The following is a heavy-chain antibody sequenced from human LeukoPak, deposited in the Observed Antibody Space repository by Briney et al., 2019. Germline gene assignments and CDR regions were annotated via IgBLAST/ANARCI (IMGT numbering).Heavy chain of an antibody. V-gene: IGHV1-2*02. Sequence: ASVKVSCKASGHTFTGYYMHWVRQAPGQGLEWMGWINPNSGGTNYAQKFQGRVTMTRDTSISTAYMELSRLRSDDTAVYYCARERVWLAGDYFDYWRQGTLVTVSS. CDR1: GHTFTGYY. CDR2: INPNSGGT. J-gene: IGHJ4*02. D-gene: IGHD6-19*01. CDR3: ARERVWLAGDYFDY.